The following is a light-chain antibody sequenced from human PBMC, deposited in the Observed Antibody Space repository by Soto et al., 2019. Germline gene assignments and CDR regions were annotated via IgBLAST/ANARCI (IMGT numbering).Light chain of an antibody. J-gene: IGKJ1*01. CDR3: QQYNNWWT. CDR1: QSVSSN. Sequence: EIVMTQSPATLSVSPGERATLSCRASQSVSSNLAWYQQKPGQAPRLLIYGASTRATGIPARFSGSGSGTEFTHTLSRLQSGDFAVYYCQQYNNWWTFGQGTKVEIK. CDR2: GAS. V-gene: IGKV3-15*01.